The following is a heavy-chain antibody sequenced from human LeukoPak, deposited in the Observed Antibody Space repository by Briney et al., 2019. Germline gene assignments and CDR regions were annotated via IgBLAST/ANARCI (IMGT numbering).Heavy chain of an antibody. J-gene: IGHJ2*01. V-gene: IGHV1-2*02. D-gene: IGHD3-10*01. CDR3: ARDRYGSGFGL. CDR1: GFTFTGYY. Sequence: ASVKVSCKASGFTFTGYYMHWVRRAPGQGLEWMGWINPNSGGTNYAQKFQGRVTMTRDTSISTAYMELSRLRSDDTAVYYCARDRYGSGFGLWGRGTLVTVSS. CDR2: INPNSGGT.